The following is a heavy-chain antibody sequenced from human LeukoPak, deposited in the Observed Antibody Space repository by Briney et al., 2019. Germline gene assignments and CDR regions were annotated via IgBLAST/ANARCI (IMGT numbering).Heavy chain of an antibody. V-gene: IGHV4-59*01. CDR3: ARDYTTTHAFDI. CDR1: GGSMSNYY. J-gene: IGHJ3*02. D-gene: IGHD1-26*01. Sequence: SETLSLTCSISGGSMSNYYWSWIRQPPGKALEWIGYIYDTGSTNYNPSLKSRVTISIDTSKNQFSLKLSSVTAADTALYYCARDYTTTHAFDIWGQGTLVTVSS. CDR2: IYDTGST.